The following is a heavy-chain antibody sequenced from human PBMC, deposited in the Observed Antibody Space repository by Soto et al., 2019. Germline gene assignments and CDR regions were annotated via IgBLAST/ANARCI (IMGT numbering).Heavy chain of an antibody. D-gene: IGHD6-19*01. J-gene: IGHJ3*02. CDR1: GGSFSGYY. V-gene: IGHV4-34*01. CDR3: ARPQGRTSSGWYLGAFDI. CDR2: INHSGST. Sequence: PSETLSLTCAVYGGSFSGYYWSWIRQPPGKGLEWIGEINHSGSTNYNPSLKSRVTISVDTSKNQFSLKLSSVTAADTAVYYCARPQGRTSSGWYLGAFDIWGQGTMVTVSS.